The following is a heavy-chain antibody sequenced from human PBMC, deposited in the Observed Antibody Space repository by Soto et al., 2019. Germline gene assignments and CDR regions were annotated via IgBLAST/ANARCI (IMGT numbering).Heavy chain of an antibody. V-gene: IGHV3-23*01. CDR1: GFTFSSYA. J-gene: IGHJ4*02. CDR3: ARRGSGSYFDY. CDR2: ISGSGDST. Sequence: EVQLLESGGGLVQPGGSLRLSCAASGFTFSSYAMRWVRQAPGKGLEWVSAISGSGDSTYHADSVKGRFTISRDNSKNPLYRRMNSRRAEDTGVYYCARRGSGSYFDYWCQGTLVTVSS. D-gene: IGHD1-26*01.